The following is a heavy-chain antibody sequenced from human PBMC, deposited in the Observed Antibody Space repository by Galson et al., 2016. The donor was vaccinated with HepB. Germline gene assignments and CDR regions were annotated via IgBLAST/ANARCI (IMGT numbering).Heavy chain of an antibody. CDR3: ARASGRGYDLSPFDS. Sequence: SVKVSCKASGSTFSPYAINWVRQAPGQGLEWMGGIIPMFGTTHYAQKFQDRVTVTADESTSTAYMDLSSLTSADTAVYYCARASGRGYDLSPFDSWGRGTLVTVSS. CDR1: GSTFSPYA. D-gene: IGHD5-12*01. J-gene: IGHJ4*02. V-gene: IGHV1-69*13. CDR2: IIPMFGTT.